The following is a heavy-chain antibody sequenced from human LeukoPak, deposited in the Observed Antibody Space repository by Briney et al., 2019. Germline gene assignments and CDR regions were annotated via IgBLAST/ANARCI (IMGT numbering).Heavy chain of an antibody. J-gene: IGHJ4*02. CDR1: GGSISSSSYY. V-gene: IGHV4-39*01. Sequence: SETLSLTCTVSGGSISSSSYYWDWIRQPPGKGLEWIGSINYSGSTYYNPSLKSRVTISVDTSKNQFSLKLSSVTAADTAVYYCARWFGELFPFDYWGQGTLVTVSS. CDR2: INYSGST. D-gene: IGHD3-10*01. CDR3: ARWFGELFPFDY.